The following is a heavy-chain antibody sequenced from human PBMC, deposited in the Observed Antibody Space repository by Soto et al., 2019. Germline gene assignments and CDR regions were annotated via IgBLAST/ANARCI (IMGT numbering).Heavy chain of an antibody. Sequence: ESLKISCKGSGYTFTSYWIGWVRQMPGEGLEWLGVIYPGDSDTRYSPSFQGQVTISADKSINTAYLQWGSLKASDSAIYYCARSAGNAGSFSEYWGQRTLVPVSS. CDR3: ARSAGNAGSFSEY. CDR1: GYTFTSYW. D-gene: IGHD2-15*01. V-gene: IGHV5-51*01. CDR2: IYPGDSDT. J-gene: IGHJ4*02.